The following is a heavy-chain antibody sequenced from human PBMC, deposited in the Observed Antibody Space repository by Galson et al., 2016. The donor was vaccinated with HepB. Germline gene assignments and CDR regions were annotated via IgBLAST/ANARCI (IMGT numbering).Heavy chain of an antibody. Sequence: SLRLSCAASGFTFRTYGMHWVRQAPGKGLEWVAVISYDGNNKNYADSVKGRFTISRDNSKNTVYLQMNSLRAEDTAVYYCARVGIRAVIITFAYLDVWGQGTTVTVSS. CDR3: ARVGIRAVIITFAYLDV. J-gene: IGHJ6*02. D-gene: IGHD3-10*01. CDR1: GFTFRTYG. CDR2: ISYDGNNK. V-gene: IGHV3-30*03.